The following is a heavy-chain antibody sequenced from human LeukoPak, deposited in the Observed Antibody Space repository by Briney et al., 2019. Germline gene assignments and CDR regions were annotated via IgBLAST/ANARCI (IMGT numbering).Heavy chain of an antibody. J-gene: IGHJ4*02. CDR2: MNPNSGNT. D-gene: IGHD5-18*01. V-gene: IGHV1-8*03. CDR3: ARFPYRYGDYHPAVDN. Sequence: ASVKVSCKASGYTFTSYDINWVRQATGQGLEWMGWMNPNSGNTGYAQKFQGRVTITRNTSITTAYMELSSLRSEDTAVYYCARFPYRYGDYHPAVDNWGQGTLVTVSS. CDR1: GYTFTSYD.